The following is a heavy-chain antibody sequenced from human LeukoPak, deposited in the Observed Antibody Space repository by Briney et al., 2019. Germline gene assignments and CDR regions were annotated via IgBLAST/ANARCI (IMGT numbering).Heavy chain of an antibody. CDR3: AKDMQTWPRFPDY. CDR1: GFSFSNYA. CDR2: ISDSGSTA. J-gene: IGHJ4*02. Sequence: GGSLRLSCGASGFSFSNYAMTWVRQAPGKGLEWVSGISDSGSTAFYADSVKGRFTSSRDNPKNTLYLQINSLRAEDTAVYYCAKDMQTWPRFPDYWGQGTLVTVSS. D-gene: IGHD5-12*01. V-gene: IGHV3-23*01.